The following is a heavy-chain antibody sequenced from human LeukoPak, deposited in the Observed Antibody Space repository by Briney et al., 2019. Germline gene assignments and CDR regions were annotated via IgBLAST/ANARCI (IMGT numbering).Heavy chain of an antibody. J-gene: IGHJ4*02. D-gene: IGHD6-6*01. V-gene: IGHV4-31*03. Sequence: SETLSLTCTVSGGSISSGGYYWSWIRQHPGKGLEWIGYIYYSGSTYYNPSLKSRVTISVDTSKNQFSLKLSSVTAADTAVYYCARVPNEIAAPDYWGQGTLVTVSS. CDR3: ARVPNEIAAPDY. CDR1: GGSISSGGYY. CDR2: IYYSGST.